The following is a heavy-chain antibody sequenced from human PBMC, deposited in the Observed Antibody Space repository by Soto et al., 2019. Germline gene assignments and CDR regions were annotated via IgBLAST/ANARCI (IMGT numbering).Heavy chain of an antibody. D-gene: IGHD3-3*01. CDR1: GGSFSVYY. CDR2: IDHSGST. CDR3: ARAQNDYDLWSGYRIPYDMDV. J-gene: IGHJ6*03. Sequence: PSETLSLTCAVYGGSFSVYYWSWIRQPPGKGLEWIGEIDHSGSTNYNPSLKSRDTISVDTSKNQFSLKLSSVTAADTAVYYCARAQNDYDLWSGYRIPYDMDVWGKGTMVTVSS. V-gene: IGHV4-34*01.